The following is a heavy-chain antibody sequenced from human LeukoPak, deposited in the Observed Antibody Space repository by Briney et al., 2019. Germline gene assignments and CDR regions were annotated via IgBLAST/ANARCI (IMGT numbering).Heavy chain of an antibody. D-gene: IGHD2-2*01. V-gene: IGHV3-23*01. Sequence: GGSLRLSCAASGFTFSSYAMSWVRQAPGKGLEWVSGINNSGGSTYYADSVKGRFTISRDNSKNTLYLQMNSLRDEDTAVYYCAKASGYCSSTTSCYLYFDYWAREPWSPSPQ. J-gene: IGHJ4*02. CDR2: INNSGGST. CDR1: GFTFSSYA. CDR3: AKASGYCSSTTSCYLYFDY.